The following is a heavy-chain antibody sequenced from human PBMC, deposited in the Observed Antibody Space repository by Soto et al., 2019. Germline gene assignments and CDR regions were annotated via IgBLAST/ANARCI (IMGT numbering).Heavy chain of an antibody. V-gene: IGHV4-31*03. CDR2: RYYSEST. J-gene: IGHJ4*02. CDR3: ARTKCSGGSCYSWPLDY. Sequence: SETLSLTCTVSGGSITTGGYYWSWIRQLPGKGLEWIGHRYYSESTYYNPTLKSRVSISLDTSKNQFSLKLSFVTAADTAMYYCARTKCSGGSCYSWPLDYWGQGTPVTVSS. CDR1: GGSITTGGYY. D-gene: IGHD2-15*01.